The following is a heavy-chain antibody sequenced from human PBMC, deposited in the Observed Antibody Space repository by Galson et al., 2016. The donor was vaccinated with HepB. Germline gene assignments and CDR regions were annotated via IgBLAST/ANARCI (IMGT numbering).Heavy chain of an antibody. CDR1: GFTFSSYG. D-gene: IGHD6-19*01. J-gene: IGHJ4*02. V-gene: IGHV3-48*01. Sequence: SLRLSCAASGFTFSSYGMNWVRQAPGRGLEWIAYIGGHTSSTFYADSVKGRFTISRDNAKNSLSLHMIGLRAEDTAVYYCARARYSSDAHPGYYFDDWGQGTLVPVSS. CDR3: ARARYSSDAHPGYYFDD. CDR2: IGGHTSST.